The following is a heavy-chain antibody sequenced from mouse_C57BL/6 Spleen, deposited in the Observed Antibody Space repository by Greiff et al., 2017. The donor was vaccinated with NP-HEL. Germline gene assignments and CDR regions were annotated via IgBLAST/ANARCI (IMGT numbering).Heavy chain of an antibody. D-gene: IGHD2-5*01. CDR2: IWTGGGT. V-gene: IGHV2-9-1*01. J-gene: IGHJ1*03. CDR1: GFSLTSYA. Sequence: QVQLKESGPGLVAPSQSLSITCTVSGFSLTSYAISWVRQPPGKGLEWLGVIWTGGGTNYNSALKSRLSISKDNSKSQVFLKMNSLQTDDTARYYCARNPYSNYGKVGYWYFDVWGTGTTVTVSS. CDR3: ARNPYSNYGKVGYWYFDV.